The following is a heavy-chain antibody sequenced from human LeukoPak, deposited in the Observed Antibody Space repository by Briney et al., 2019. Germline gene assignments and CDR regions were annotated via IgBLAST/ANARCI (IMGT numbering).Heavy chain of an antibody. J-gene: IGHJ5*02. CDR3: ARGANGLITMVRGVTYNWFDP. V-gene: IGHV1-69*05. CDR2: IIPIFGTA. D-gene: IGHD3-10*01. Sequence: ASVKVSCKASGGTFSSYAISWVRQAPGQGLEWMGGIIPIFGTANYAQKFQGRVTITTDESTSTAYMEPSSLRSEDTAVYYCARGANGLITMVRGVTYNWFDPWGQGTLVTVSS. CDR1: GGTFSSYA.